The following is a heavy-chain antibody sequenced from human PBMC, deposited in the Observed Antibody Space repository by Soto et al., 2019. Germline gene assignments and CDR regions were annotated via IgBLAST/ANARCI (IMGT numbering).Heavy chain of an antibody. J-gene: IGHJ4*02. D-gene: IGHD6-19*01. CDR1: GDIVSSTSTD. CDR2: TYYRSNWYT. Sequence: PSQTLSLTCAVSGDIVSSTSTDWSWIRQSPSRGLEWLGRTYYRSNWYTDYAVSVKSRITISPDTSKNQFSLQLNSVTPEDTAVYYCARGSYYSGWVWGQGTLVTVSS. CDR3: ARGSYYSGWV. V-gene: IGHV6-1*01.